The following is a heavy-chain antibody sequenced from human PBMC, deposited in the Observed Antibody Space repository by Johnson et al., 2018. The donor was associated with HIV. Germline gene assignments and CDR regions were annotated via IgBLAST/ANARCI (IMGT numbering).Heavy chain of an antibody. V-gene: IGHV3-9*01. CDR1: GFTFSSYA. CDR2: ISWNSGSI. J-gene: IGHJ3*02. Sequence: VQLVESGGGVVQPGRSLRLSCAASGFTFSSYAMSWVRQAPGKGLEWVSGISWNSGSIGYADSVKGRFTISRDNAKNSLYLQMNSLRAEDTAVYYCARDNEDIVLVGAFDIWGQGTMVTVSS. CDR3: ARDNEDIVLVGAFDI. D-gene: IGHD2-8*02.